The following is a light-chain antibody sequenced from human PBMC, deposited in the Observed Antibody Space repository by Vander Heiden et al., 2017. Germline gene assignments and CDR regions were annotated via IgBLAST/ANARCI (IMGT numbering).Light chain of an antibody. J-gene: IGLJ2*01. CDR3: SSYTSSSTVV. Sequence: QSALTQPASVSGFPGRSIAISGTGTSSDVGGYNNVSWYQQHPGKAPKLMIYDVSKRPSGVSKRFSGSKSGNTASLTISGLQAEDEADYYCSSYTSSSTVVFGGGTKLTVL. CDR2: DVS. CDR1: SSDVGGYNN. V-gene: IGLV2-14*01.